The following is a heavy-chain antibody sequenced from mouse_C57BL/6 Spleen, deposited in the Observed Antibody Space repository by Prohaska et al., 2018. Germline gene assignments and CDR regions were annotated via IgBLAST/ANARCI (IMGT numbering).Heavy chain of an antibody. CDR3: VRVSNDWYSDV. Sequence: EVQLLETGGCLVQPGGSRGLSCDGSGFTFSCFWMRWVRQTPGKTLEWIGDINSDGSAINYAPSIKVRFTIVRDNDKSTLYLQISKVRSEDTAKYIWVRVSNDWYSDVWGSGIAVSVTS. CDR1: GFTFSCFW. V-gene: IGHV11-2*01. J-gene: IGHJ1*01. CDR2: INSDGSAI. D-gene: IGHD2-5*01.